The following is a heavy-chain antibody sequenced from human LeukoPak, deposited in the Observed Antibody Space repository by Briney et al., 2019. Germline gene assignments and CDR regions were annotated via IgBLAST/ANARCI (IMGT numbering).Heavy chain of an antibody. V-gene: IGHV4-59*12. CDR1: GGSISSYY. J-gene: IGHJ4*02. CDR2: IYHSWST. CDR3: ASPIIAAADADY. Sequence: PSETLSLTCTVSGGSISSYYWSWIRQPPGKGLEWIGYIYHSWSTYYNPSLKSRVTISVDRSKNQFSLKLSSVTAADTAVYYCASPIIAAADADYWGQGTLVTVSS. D-gene: IGHD6-13*01.